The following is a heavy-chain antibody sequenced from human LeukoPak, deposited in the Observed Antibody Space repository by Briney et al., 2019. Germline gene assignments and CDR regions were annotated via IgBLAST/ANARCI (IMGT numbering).Heavy chain of an antibody. CDR3: ARGDYDYETYFDY. J-gene: IGHJ4*02. CDR2: IYTSGST. Sequence: SETLSLTCTVSGGSISSGSYYWSWIRQPAGKGLEWIGRIYTSGSTNYNPSLKSRVTMSVDTSKNQFSLKLSSVTAADTAVYYCARGDYDYETYFDYWGQGTLVTVSS. V-gene: IGHV4-61*02. CDR1: GGSISSGSYY. D-gene: IGHD5-12*01.